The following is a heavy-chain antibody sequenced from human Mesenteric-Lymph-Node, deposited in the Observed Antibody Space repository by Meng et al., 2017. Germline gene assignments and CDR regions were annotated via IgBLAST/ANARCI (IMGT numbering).Heavy chain of an antibody. D-gene: IGHD3-22*01. CDR3: ARDMGYYDSSGYYTPGRIFDY. Sequence: GESLKISCAASGFTFSSYEMNWVRQAPGKGLEWVSYISSSGSTIYYADSVKGRFTISRDNAKNSLYLQMNSLRAEDTAVYYCARDMGYYDSSGYYTPGRIFDYWGQGTLVTVSS. CDR1: GFTFSSYE. J-gene: IGHJ4*02. CDR2: ISSSGSTI. V-gene: IGHV3-48*03.